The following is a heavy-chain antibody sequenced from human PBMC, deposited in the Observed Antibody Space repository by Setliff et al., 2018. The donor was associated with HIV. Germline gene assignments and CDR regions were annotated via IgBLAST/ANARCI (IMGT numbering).Heavy chain of an antibody. J-gene: IGHJ4*02. CDR1: GASITSHY. D-gene: IGHD5-18*01. V-gene: IGHV4-59*11. CDR2: IYSTGST. Sequence: SETLSLTCTVSGASITSHYWSWIRQSPGRELEWIGYIYSTGSTNYNPSLQSRVSISMDASKNKFSLKVTSVTSADTAVYYWAKGAGFYGYYTFDYWGQGNLVTVSS. CDR3: AKGAGFYGYYTFDY.